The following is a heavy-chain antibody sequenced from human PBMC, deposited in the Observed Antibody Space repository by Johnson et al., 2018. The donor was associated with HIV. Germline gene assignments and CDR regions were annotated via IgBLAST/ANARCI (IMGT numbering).Heavy chain of an antibody. CDR1: GFTFSSYA. CDR2: ISYDGSNK. J-gene: IGHJ3*02. Sequence: QVQLVESGGGVVQPGRSLRLSCAASGFTFSSYAMHWVRQAPGKGLEWVALISYDGSNKYYADSVKGRFTISRDNSKNTLYLQMNSLRAEDTAVYYCASSWFGELSYAFDIWGQGTMVTVSS. CDR3: ASSWFGELSYAFDI. V-gene: IGHV3-30*04. D-gene: IGHD3-10*01.